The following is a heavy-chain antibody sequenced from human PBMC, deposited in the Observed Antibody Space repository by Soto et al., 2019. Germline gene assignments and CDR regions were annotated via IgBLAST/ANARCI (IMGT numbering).Heavy chain of an antibody. CDR3: ARDAYIAVAGTYYSYGMDV. CDR2: TYYRSKWYN. V-gene: IGHV6-1*01. Sequence: SQTLSLTCAISGDSVSSNSAAWNWIRQSPSRGLEWLGRTYYRSKWYNDYAVSVKSRITINPDTSKNQFSLQLNSVTPEDTAVYYCARDAYIAVAGTYYSYGMDVWGQGTTVTVSS. D-gene: IGHD6-19*01. J-gene: IGHJ6*02. CDR1: GDSVSSNSAA.